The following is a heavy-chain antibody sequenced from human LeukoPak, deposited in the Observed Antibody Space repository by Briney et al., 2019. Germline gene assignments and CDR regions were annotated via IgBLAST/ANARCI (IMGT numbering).Heavy chain of an antibody. J-gene: IGHJ4*02. CDR3: TRAEYGGGFGY. V-gene: IGHV3-49*04. Sequence: GGSLRLSCTASGFTFCDYAMSWVRQAPGKGLEWVGFIRSKAYGGTTEYAAFVKGRFTISRDDSKSIAYLQMNSLKTEDTAVYYCTRAEYGGGFGYWGQGTLVTVSS. CDR2: IRSKAYGGTT. CDR1: GFTFCDYA. D-gene: IGHD6-6*01.